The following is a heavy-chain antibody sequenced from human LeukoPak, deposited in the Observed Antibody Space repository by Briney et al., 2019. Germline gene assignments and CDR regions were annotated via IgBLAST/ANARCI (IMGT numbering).Heavy chain of an antibody. CDR3: AKGDDILTGFDY. J-gene: IGHJ4*02. V-gene: IGHV3-7*03. D-gene: IGHD3-9*01. CDR2: IKKDGGDK. CDR1: GFAFSDYW. Sequence: PGGSLRLSCAASGFAFSDYWMSWVRQAPGKGLEWVANIKKDGGDKYYVESVKGRFTVSRDNAKNSLYLQMNSLRAEDTALYYCAKGDDILTGFDYWGQGTLVTVSS.